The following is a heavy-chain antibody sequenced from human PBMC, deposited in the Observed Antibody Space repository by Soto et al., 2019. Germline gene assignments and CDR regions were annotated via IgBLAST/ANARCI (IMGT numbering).Heavy chain of an antibody. CDR1: GGSIISSSYY. CDR3: ASSYDFWSGYYGMDV. CDR2: IYYSGST. J-gene: IGHJ6*02. D-gene: IGHD3-3*01. V-gene: IGHV4-39*01. Sequence: SETLSLTCTVSGGSIISSSYYFFCIRQPPWKGLELIGSIYYSGSTYYNPSLKSRVTISVDTSKNQFSLKLSSVTAADTAVYYCASSYDFWSGYYGMDVWGQGTTVTVSS.